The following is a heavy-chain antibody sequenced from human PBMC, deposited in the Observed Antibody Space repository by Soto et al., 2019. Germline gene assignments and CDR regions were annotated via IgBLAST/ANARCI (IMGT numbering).Heavy chain of an antibody. Sequence: SETLSLTCTVSGGSISSSSYYWGWIRQPPGKGLEWIGYIYYSGSTYYNPSLKSRVTISVDTSKNQFSLKLSSVTAADTAVYYCASPSSDGLYASDIWGKGTMVTVSS. D-gene: IGHD3-16*01. CDR2: IYYSGST. J-gene: IGHJ3*02. CDR1: GGSISSSSYY. V-gene: IGHV4-30-4*08. CDR3: ASPSSDGLYASDI.